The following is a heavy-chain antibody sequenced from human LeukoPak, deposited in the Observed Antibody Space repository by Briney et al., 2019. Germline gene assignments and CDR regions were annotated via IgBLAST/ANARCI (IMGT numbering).Heavy chain of an antibody. J-gene: IGHJ6*02. Sequence: GGSLRLSCAVSGFXFSSYEINWLRQAPGKGLEWLSSISSSSSTIYYADSVKGRFTISRDNAKNSLYLQMNSLRAEDTAVYYCARVSSGYDYYYYGMDVWGQGTTVTVSS. V-gene: IGHV3-48*03. D-gene: IGHD5-12*01. CDR3: ARVSSGYDYYYYGMDV. CDR1: GFXFSSYE. CDR2: ISSSSSTI.